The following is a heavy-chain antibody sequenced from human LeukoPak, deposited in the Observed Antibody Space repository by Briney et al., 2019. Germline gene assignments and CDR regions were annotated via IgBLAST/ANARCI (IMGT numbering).Heavy chain of an antibody. D-gene: IGHD3-22*01. J-gene: IGHJ4*02. Sequence: GGSLRLSCAASGFTFSDYYMSWIRQAPGKGLEWVSYISSSGSTIYYADSVKGRFTISRDNAKSSLYLQMNSLRAEDTAVYYCARDAVRYDSSGYYYYWGQGTLVTVSS. V-gene: IGHV3-11*04. CDR1: GFTFSDYY. CDR3: ARDAVRYDSSGYYYY. CDR2: ISSSGSTI.